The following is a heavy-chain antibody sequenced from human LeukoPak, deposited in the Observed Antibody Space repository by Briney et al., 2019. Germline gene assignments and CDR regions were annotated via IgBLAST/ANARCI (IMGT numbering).Heavy chain of an antibody. CDR1: GGTFSSYA. V-gene: IGHV1-69*05. Sequence: SVKVSCKASGGTFSSYAISWVRQAPGQGLEWMGRIIPIFGTANYAQKFQGRVTITTDESTSTAYMELSSLRSEDTAVYYCARAYGSGSADFDYWGQGTLVTVSS. D-gene: IGHD3-10*01. CDR2: IIPIFGTA. J-gene: IGHJ4*02. CDR3: ARAYGSGSADFDY.